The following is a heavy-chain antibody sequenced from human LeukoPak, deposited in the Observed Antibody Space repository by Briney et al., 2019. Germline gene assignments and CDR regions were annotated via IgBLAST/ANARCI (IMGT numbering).Heavy chain of an antibody. Sequence: ASVKVSCKASGYTFTSYGISWVRQAPGQGLEWMGWINPNSGGTNYAQKFQGRVTMTRDTSIGTAYMELNRLRSDDTAVYYCARGSYDSSDFEYFHHWGQGTLVTVSS. CDR2: INPNSGGT. D-gene: IGHD3-22*01. CDR3: ARGSYDSSDFEYFHH. J-gene: IGHJ1*01. CDR1: GYTFTSYG. V-gene: IGHV1-2*02.